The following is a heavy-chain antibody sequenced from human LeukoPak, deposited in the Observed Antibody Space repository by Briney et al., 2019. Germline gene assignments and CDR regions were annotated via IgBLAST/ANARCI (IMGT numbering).Heavy chain of an antibody. CDR1: GFTFSSYA. CDR2: IYSGGST. CDR3: ARGDWIQLWFH. Sequence: GGSLRLSCAASGFTFSSYAMSWVRQAPGKGLEWVSVIYSGGSTYYADSVKGRFTISRDNSKNTLYLQMNSLRAEDTAVYYCARGDWIQLWFHWGQGTLVTVSS. V-gene: IGHV3-53*01. D-gene: IGHD5-18*01. J-gene: IGHJ4*02.